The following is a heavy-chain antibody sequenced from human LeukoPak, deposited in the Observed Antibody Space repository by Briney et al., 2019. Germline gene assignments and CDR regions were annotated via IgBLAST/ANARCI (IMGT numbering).Heavy chain of an antibody. CDR3: AKVRGALYFFDY. CDR1: GFTFSSYG. Sequence: GGSLRLSCAASGFTFSSYGMHWVRQAPGKGLEWVAFIRYDGSNKYYADSVKGRFTISRDNSKNTPYLQMNSLRAEDTAVYYCAKVRGALYFFDYWGQGALVTVSS. J-gene: IGHJ4*02. D-gene: IGHD1-26*01. V-gene: IGHV3-30*02. CDR2: IRYDGSNK.